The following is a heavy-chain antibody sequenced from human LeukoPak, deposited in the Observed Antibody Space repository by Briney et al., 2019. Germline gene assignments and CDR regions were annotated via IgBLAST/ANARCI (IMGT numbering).Heavy chain of an antibody. Sequence: ASVKVSCKASGYTFTGYYMHWVRQAPGQGLEWMGWINPNSGGTSYAQKFQGRVTMTRDTSTSTVYMELSSLRSEDTAVYYCASFSGDSSGYPYWGQGTLVTVSS. D-gene: IGHD3-22*01. J-gene: IGHJ4*02. CDR3: ASFSGDSSGYPY. V-gene: IGHV1-2*02. CDR1: GYTFTGYY. CDR2: INPNSGGT.